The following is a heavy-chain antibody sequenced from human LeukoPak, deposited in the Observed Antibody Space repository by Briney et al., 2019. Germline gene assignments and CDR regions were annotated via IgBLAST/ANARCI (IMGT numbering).Heavy chain of an antibody. D-gene: IGHD3-22*01. Sequence: PSQTLSLTCTVSGGSISSGDYYWSWIRQPPGKGLEWIGYIYYSGSTYYNPSLKSRVTISVDTSKNQFSLKLSSVTAADTAVYYCASRQADYDSSGSFLDYWGQETLVTVSS. CDR1: GGSISSGDYY. J-gene: IGHJ4*02. V-gene: IGHV4-30-4*01. CDR2: IYYSGST. CDR3: ASRQADYDSSGSFLDY.